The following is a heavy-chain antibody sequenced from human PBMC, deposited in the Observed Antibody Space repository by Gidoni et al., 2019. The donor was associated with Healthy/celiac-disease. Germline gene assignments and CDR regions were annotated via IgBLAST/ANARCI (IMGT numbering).Heavy chain of an antibody. V-gene: IGHV1-24*01. J-gene: IGHJ6*02. D-gene: IGHD2-15*01. CDR1: GYTLTELS. CDR2: FDPEDGET. CDR3: ATIFKEIVVVVAATNHYGMDV. Sequence: SGASVKVYCKVSGYTLTELSMHWVRQAPGKGLEWMGGFDPEDGETIYAQKFQGRVTMNEDKSTDTAYMELSSLRSEDTAVYYCATIFKEIVVVVAATNHYGMDVWGQGTTVTVSS.